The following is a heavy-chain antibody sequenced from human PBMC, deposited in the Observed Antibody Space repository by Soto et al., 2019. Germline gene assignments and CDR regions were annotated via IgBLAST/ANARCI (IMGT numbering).Heavy chain of an antibody. CDR1: GGSISSGGYS. J-gene: IGHJ6*02. Sequence: SETLSLTCTVSGGSISSGGYSWSWIRQTPGKGLEWIGYIYPTGKTYYNPTLKNRATLSIDTSQNQFSLQLTSVTAADTAVYYCARAPPGPAPRWGVWGQGTTVTVSS. CDR2: IYPTGKT. D-gene: IGHD3-16*01. V-gene: IGHV4-30-2*01. CDR3: ARAPPGPAPRWGV.